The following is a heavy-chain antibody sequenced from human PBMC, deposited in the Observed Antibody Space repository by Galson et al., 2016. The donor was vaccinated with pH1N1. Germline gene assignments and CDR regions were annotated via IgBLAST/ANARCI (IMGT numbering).Heavy chain of an antibody. D-gene: IGHD4-17*01. Sequence: PALVKPTQTLTLTCTFSGFSLSTSGVGVGWIRQPPGKALEWLALIYWNDDKRYSPSLKSRLTITKDTSKNQVVLTMTNMDPVDTATYYCAHSLCGDYGGWVDPWGQGTLVTVSS. CDR1: GFSLSTSGVG. J-gene: IGHJ5*02. CDR2: IYWNDDK. V-gene: IGHV2-5*01. CDR3: AHSLCGDYGGWVDP.